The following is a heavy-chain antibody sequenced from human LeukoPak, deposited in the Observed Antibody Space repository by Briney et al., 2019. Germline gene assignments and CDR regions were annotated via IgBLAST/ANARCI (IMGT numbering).Heavy chain of an antibody. D-gene: IGHD2-2*01. CDR2: IRYDGSNK. CDR1: GFTFSSYG. V-gene: IGHV3-30*02. Sequence: PGGSLRLSCAASGFTFSSYGMHWVRQAPGKGLEWVAFIRYDGSNKYYADSVKGRFTISRDNSKNTLYLQMNSLRAEDTAVYYCAKDLAGYQLLQQTPFDYWGQGTLVTISS. CDR3: AKDLAGYQLLQQTPFDY. J-gene: IGHJ4*02.